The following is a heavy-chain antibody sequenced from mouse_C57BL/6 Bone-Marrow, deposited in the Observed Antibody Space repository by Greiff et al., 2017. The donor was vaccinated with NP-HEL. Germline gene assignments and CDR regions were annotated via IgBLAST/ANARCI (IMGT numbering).Heavy chain of an antibody. CDR2: IYPRSGNT. V-gene: IGHV1-81*01. CDR3: ARGYYYGSSYLSYWYFDV. Sequence: VQLQQSGAELARPGASVKLSCKASGYTFTSYGISWVKQRTGQGLEWIGEIYPRSGNTYYNEKFKGKATLTADKSSSTAYMELRSLTSEDSAVYFCARGYYYGSSYLSYWYFDVWGTGTTVTVSS. D-gene: IGHD1-1*01. J-gene: IGHJ1*03. CDR1: GYTFTSYG.